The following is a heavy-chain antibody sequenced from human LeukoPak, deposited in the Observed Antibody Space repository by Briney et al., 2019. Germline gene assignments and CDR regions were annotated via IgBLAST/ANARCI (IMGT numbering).Heavy chain of an antibody. Sequence: SETLSLTCTVSGGSISSGGYYWSWIRQHPGKGLEWIGYIYYSGSTYYNPSLKSRVTISVDTSKNQFSLKLSSVTAADTAVYYCARGGAARLHFQNWGQGTLVTVSS. V-gene: IGHV4-31*03. CDR3: ARGGAARLHFQN. D-gene: IGHD6-6*01. CDR1: GGSISSGGYY. CDR2: IYYSGST. J-gene: IGHJ1*01.